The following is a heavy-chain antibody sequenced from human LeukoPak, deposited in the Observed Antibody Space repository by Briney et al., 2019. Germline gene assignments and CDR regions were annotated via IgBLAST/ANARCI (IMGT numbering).Heavy chain of an antibody. J-gene: IGHJ6*03. CDR1: GFTFSSYA. Sequence: GGSLRLSCAASGFTFSSYAMSWVRQAPGKGLEWVSAISGSGGSTYYADSVKGRFTISRDNSKNTLYLQMNSLRAEDTAVYYCASTYSGSRYYVWDYYYYMDVWGKGTTVTVSS. D-gene: IGHD3-3*01. CDR2: ISGSGGST. CDR3: ASTYSGSRYYVWDYYYYMDV. V-gene: IGHV3-23*01.